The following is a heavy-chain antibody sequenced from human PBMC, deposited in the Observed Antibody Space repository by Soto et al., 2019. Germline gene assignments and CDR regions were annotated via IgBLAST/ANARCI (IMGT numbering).Heavy chain of an antibody. CDR2: INPNSGVT. V-gene: IGHV1-2*02. Sequence: QVQLVQSGAEVKKPGASVKVSCKASGYTFSDYYMYWVRQAPGQGLEWMGWINPNSGVTNYAQKFQGGVTLTRDTAIRIGYMELNRLRSDDTAVYYRAGGREIYFMDVWGEGTTVTVSS. J-gene: IGHJ6*04. CDR3: AGGREIYFMDV. CDR1: GYTFSDYY. D-gene: IGHD1-26*01.